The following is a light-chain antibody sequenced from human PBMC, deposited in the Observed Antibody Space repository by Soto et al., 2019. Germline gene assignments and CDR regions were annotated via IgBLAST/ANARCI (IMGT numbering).Light chain of an antibody. V-gene: IGLV2-14*01. CDR2: DVS. CDR1: SSDVGAYNY. Sequence: QSALTQPASVSGSPGQSITISCTGTSSDVGAYNYVSWYQQHPGKAPKLMIFDVSDRPSWVSNRFSGSKSVNTASLTISGLQADDEADYYCSSYTSSNTLVFGGGTKLTVL. CDR3: SSYTSSNTLV. J-gene: IGLJ2*01.